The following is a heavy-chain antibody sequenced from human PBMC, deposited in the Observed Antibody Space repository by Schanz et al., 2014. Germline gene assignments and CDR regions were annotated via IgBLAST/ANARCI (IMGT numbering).Heavy chain of an antibody. Sequence: QVQLVQSGAEVKKPGASVKVSCKASGYTFTSYYMHWVRQAPGQGLEWMGLINPYDDTIDYAKKFQGRFAMTRDTSTTTVCMELSSLRSDDSAMYYCVTEKRMESGTWAKAFDIWGQGTWVTVSS. CDR2: INPYDDTI. V-gene: IGHV1-46*01. CDR3: VTEKRMESGTWAKAFDI. CDR1: GYTFTSYY. D-gene: IGHD3-3*01. J-gene: IGHJ3*02.